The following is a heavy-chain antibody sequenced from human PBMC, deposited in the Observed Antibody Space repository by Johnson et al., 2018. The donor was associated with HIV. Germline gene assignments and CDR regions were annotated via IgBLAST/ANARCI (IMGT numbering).Heavy chain of an antibody. Sequence: VQLVESGGGLVQPGGSLRLSCAASGFTFSSYAMHWVRQAPGKGLEYVSTLTSTGGSTYYANSVKGRFTISRDNSKNTLYLKMGSLRDEDMAVYYCARGAIVVAAPGAFDIWGQGTMVTVSS. J-gene: IGHJ3*02. CDR1: GFTFSSYA. CDR2: LTSTGGST. D-gene: IGHD2-15*01. CDR3: ARGAIVVAAPGAFDI. V-gene: IGHV3-64*01.